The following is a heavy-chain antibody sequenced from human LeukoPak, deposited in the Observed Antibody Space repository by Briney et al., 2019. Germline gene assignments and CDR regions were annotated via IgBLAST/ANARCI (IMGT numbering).Heavy chain of an antibody. Sequence: PSETLSLTCAVSGYSISSGYYWGWIRQPPGKGLEWIGSIYHSGSTYYNPSLKSRVTISVGTSKNQFSLKLSSVTAADTAVYYCGGVRGDDYYYMDVWGKGTTVTVSS. D-gene: IGHD3-10*02. J-gene: IGHJ6*03. V-gene: IGHV4-38-2*01. CDR2: IYHSGST. CDR1: GYSISSGYY. CDR3: GGVRGDDYYYMDV.